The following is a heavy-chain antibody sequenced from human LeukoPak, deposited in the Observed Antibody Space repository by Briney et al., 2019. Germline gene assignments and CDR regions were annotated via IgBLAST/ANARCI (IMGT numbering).Heavy chain of an antibody. D-gene: IGHD2-2*01. J-gene: IGHJ6*02. CDR2: INPNSGGT. CDR3: ARDCSSTSYYYYGMDV. CDR1: GYTFTGYY. V-gene: IGHV1-2*02. Sequence: ASAKVSCKASGYTFTGYYMHWVRQAPGQGLEWMGWINPNSGGTNYAQKFQGRVTMTRDTSISTAYMELSRLRSDDTAVYYCARDCSSTSYYYYGMDVWGQGTTVSVSS.